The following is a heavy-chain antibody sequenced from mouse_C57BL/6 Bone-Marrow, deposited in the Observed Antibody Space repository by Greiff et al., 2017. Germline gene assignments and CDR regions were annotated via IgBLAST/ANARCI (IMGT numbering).Heavy chain of an antibody. V-gene: IGHV14-4*01. CDR1: GFNIKDDY. J-gene: IGHJ3*01. CDR3: TTDTTVVAPAY. D-gene: IGHD1-1*01. Sequence: EVQLQQSGAELVRPGASVKLSCTASGFNIKDDYMHWVKQRPEQGLEWIGWIDPENGDTEYASKFQGKATITADTSSNTAYLQLSSLTSEDTAVYYCTTDTTVVAPAYWGQGTRVTVSA. CDR2: IDPENGDT.